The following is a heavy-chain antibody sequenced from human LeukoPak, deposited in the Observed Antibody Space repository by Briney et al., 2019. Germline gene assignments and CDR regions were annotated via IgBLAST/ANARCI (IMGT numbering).Heavy chain of an antibody. Sequence: PSETLSLTCTVSGGSISPYYWSWIRQPAGKGLEWIGRIYYTGTTDYNPSLKSRVSISLDTSTKEFSLKLSSVTAADTAVYYCARGLTAAVDRALDYWGQGTLVTVSS. V-gene: IGHV4-4*07. CDR2: IYYTGTT. D-gene: IGHD6-13*01. CDR1: GGSISPYY. CDR3: ARGLTAAVDRALDY. J-gene: IGHJ4*02.